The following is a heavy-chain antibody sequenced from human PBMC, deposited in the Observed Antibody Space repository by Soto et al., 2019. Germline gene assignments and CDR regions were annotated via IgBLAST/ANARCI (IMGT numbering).Heavy chain of an antibody. CDR3: ARHPTRYGVVTAFDI. Sequence: GESLKISCKGSGYSFTSYWIGWVRQMPGKGLEWMGIIYPGDSDTRYSPSFQGQVTISADKSISTAYLQWISLKASDTAMYYCARHPTRYGVVTAFDIWGQGTMVTVSS. V-gene: IGHV5-51*01. CDR1: GYSFTSYW. J-gene: IGHJ3*02. CDR2: IYPGDSDT. D-gene: IGHD3-16*01.